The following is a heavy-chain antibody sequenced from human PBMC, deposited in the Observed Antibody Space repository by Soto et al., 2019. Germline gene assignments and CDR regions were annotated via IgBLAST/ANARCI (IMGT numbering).Heavy chain of an antibody. CDR2: IYYSGST. CDR3: ATQMVGATKNYFDY. CDR1: GGSISSGGYY. D-gene: IGHD1-26*01. J-gene: IGHJ4*02. V-gene: IGHV4-31*03. Sequence: SETLSLTCTVSGGSISSGGYYWSWIRQHPGKGLEWIGYIYYSGSTYYNPSLKSRVTISVDTSKNQFSLKLSSVTAADTAVYYCATQMVGATKNYFDYWGQGTLVTVSS.